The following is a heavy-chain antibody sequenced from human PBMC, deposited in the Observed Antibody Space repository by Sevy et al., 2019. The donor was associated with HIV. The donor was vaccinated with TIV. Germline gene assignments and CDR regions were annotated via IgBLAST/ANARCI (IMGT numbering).Heavy chain of an antibody. V-gene: IGHV3-30-3*01. CDR2: ISYDGSNK. Sequence: GGSLRLSCAASGFTFSSYAMHWVRQAPGKGLEWVAVISYDGSNKYYADAVKGRFTISRDNSKNTLYLQMNSLRAEDTAVYYCARGGAAAGSYWYFDLWGRGTLVTVSS. CDR3: ARGGAAAGSYWYFDL. CDR1: GFTFSSYA. J-gene: IGHJ2*01. D-gene: IGHD6-13*01.